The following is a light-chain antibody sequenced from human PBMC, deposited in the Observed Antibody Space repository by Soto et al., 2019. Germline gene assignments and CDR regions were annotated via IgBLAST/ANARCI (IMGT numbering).Light chain of an antibody. Sequence: QSVLTQPPSVSGSPGQSVTISCTGTSSDVGSYNRVSWYQQPPGTAPKLPIYEVSNRPSGVPDRFSGSKSGNTASLTISGLQAEDEADYYCSSYTSSSTYVFGSGTKV. V-gene: IGLV2-18*02. J-gene: IGLJ1*01. CDR2: EVS. CDR3: SSYTSSSTYV. CDR1: SSDVGSYNR.